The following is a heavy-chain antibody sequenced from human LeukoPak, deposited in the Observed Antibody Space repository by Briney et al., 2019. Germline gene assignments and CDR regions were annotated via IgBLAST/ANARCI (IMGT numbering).Heavy chain of an antibody. CDR2: ISYGGNT. D-gene: IGHD1-26*01. Sequence: PSETLSLTCSVSGDSISSTNFYWGWIRQPPGKGLEWIGSISYGGNTYYNPSLKSRVTISVDTSKNQFSLKLSSVTAADTAVYYCARHQWELHPFDYWGQGTLVTVSS. CDR3: ARHQWELHPFDY. CDR1: GDSISSTNFY. V-gene: IGHV4-39*01. J-gene: IGHJ4*02.